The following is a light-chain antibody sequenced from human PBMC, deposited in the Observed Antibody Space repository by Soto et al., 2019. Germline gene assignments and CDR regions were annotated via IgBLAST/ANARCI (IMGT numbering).Light chain of an antibody. CDR2: DVS. Sequence: QSALTQPASVSGSPGQSITISCTGTSSDVGGYNYVSWYQQHTGKVPKRIIYDVSDRPSGVSNRFSASMSGNTASLTISGLQAEDEADYYCSSYTSSSTLNVFGSGTKLTVL. CDR3: SSYTSSSTLNV. V-gene: IGLV2-14*01. J-gene: IGLJ1*01. CDR1: SSDVGGYNY.